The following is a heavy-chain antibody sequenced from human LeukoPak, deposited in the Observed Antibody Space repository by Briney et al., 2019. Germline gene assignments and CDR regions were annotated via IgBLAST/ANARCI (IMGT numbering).Heavy chain of an antibody. CDR2: INHSGST. D-gene: IGHD1-26*01. J-gene: IGHJ4*02. Sequence: SETLSLTCAVYGGSFSGYYWSWIRQPPGKGLEWIGEINHSGSTNYNPSLKSRVTISVDTSKNQFSLKLSSVTAADTAVYYCVRGLGGSYSDYWGQGTPVTVSS. CDR1: GGSFSGYY. CDR3: VRGLGGSYSDY. V-gene: IGHV4-34*01.